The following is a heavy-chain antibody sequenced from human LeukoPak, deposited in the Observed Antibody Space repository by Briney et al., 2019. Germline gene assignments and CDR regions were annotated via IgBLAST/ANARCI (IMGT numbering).Heavy chain of an antibody. V-gene: IGHV3-30*03. Sequence: GGSLRLSCAASGFTFSNYWMHWVRQAPGKGLEWVAGISYDGGHKYYADSVKGRFTISRDTSKNTLYLQMNSLRAEDTALYYCARPKMAVVTPLDYWGQGTLVTVSS. CDR3: ARPKMAVVTPLDY. CDR1: GFTFSNYW. D-gene: IGHD4-23*01. J-gene: IGHJ4*02. CDR2: ISYDGGHK.